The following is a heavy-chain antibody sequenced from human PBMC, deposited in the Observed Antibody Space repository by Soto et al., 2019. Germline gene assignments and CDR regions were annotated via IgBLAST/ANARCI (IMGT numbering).Heavy chain of an antibody. V-gene: IGHV4-30-2*01. CDR2: IYHSGST. D-gene: IGHD4-4*01. CDR1: GGSISSGGYS. J-gene: IGHJ4*02. Sequence: QLQLQESGSGLVKPSQTLSLTCAVSGGSISSGGYSCSWIRQPPGKGLAWIGYIYHSGSTYYHPSLKSPVTLTVHRSKHQCSLKLSSVTAADTAVYYCARGMTTVTTFDYWGQGTLVTVSS. CDR3: ARGMTTVTTFDY.